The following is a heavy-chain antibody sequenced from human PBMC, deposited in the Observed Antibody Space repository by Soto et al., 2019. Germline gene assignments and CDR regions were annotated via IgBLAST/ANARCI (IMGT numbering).Heavy chain of an antibody. CDR3: ARATGGWFDP. D-gene: IGHD4-17*01. Sequence: SETLSLTCAVSGGSISSGGYSWSWIRQPPGKGLEWIGYIYHSGSTYYNPSLKSRVTISVDRSKNQFSLKPSSVTAADTAVYYCARATGGWFDPWGQGTLVTVSS. CDR1: GGSISSGGYS. V-gene: IGHV4-30-2*01. J-gene: IGHJ5*02. CDR2: IYHSGST.